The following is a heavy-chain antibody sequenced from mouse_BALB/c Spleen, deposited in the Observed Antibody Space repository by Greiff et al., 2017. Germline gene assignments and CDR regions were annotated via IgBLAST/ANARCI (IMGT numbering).Heavy chain of an antibody. CDR3: AKKGDYGYYAMDY. Sequence: QVQLQQSGPSLVQPSQSLSITCTVSGFSLTSYGVHWVRQSPGKGLEWLGVIWRGGSTDYNAAFMSRLSITKDNSKSQVFFKMNSLQADDTAIYCCAKKGDYGYYAMDYWGQGTSVTVSS. D-gene: IGHD2-4*01. V-gene: IGHV2-5-1*01. CDR2: IWRGGST. J-gene: IGHJ4*01. CDR1: GFSLTSYG.